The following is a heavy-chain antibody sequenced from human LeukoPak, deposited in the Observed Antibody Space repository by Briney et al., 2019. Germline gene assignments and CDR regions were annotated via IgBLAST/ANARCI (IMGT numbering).Heavy chain of an antibody. J-gene: IGHJ4*02. CDR3: ARDLAWGGY. V-gene: IGHV3-21*01. CDR2: ITSSSSSM. CDR1: GSTFSIYT. D-gene: IGHD7-27*01. Sequence: GGSLRLSCVASGSTFSIYTMSWVRQAPGKGLEWVSSITSSSSSMYSADSVKGRLTISRDNAKNSLYLQMNSLRAEDTAVYYCARDLAWGGYWGQGTLVTVSS.